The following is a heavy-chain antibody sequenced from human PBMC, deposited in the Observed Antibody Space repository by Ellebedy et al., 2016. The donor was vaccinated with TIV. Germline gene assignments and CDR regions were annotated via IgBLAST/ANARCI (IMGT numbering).Heavy chain of an antibody. CDR2: MNPNSGNT. J-gene: IGHJ6*02. CDR3: ASDYNSYYGMDV. Sequence: AASVKVSCKASGYTFTSYDINWVRQATGQGLEWMGWMNPNSGNTGYAQKFQGRVTITRNTSISTAYMELSSLRSEDTAVYYCASDYNSYYGMDVWGQGTTVTVSS. CDR1: GYTFTSYD. D-gene: IGHD3-10*01. V-gene: IGHV1-8*03.